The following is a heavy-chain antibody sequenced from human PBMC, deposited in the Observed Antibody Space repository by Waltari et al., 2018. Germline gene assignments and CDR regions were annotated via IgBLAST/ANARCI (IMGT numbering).Heavy chain of an antibody. CDR3: ARALWRVGTRGDFFDI. J-gene: IGHJ3*02. V-gene: IGHV4-59*01. CDR1: GDSLGTNS. CDR2: VQSSGST. D-gene: IGHD1-7*01. Sequence: QVQLRESGPGLVKSSATLSLTCSVSGDSLGTNSWSWIRQSPGKGLEWIGYVQSSGSTDYNPSFRGRVTMSADASKNQFSLTLKSLTAADTATYFCARALWRVGTRGDFFDIWGRGTTVTVS.